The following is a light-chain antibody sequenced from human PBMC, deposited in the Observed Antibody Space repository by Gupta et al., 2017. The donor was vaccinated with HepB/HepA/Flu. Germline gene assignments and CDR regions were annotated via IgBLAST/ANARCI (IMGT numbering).Light chain of an antibody. Sequence: QSALTQPASASGSPGQSLTIFCTGTRRYVGGYNLVSWYQQHTGKAPKLMIYEVSKRPSGVSNRFSGSKSGNTASLTISGLQAEDEADYYCCSYAGSSTWVFGGGTKLTVL. CDR1: RRYVGGYNL. CDR3: CSYAGSSTWV. J-gene: IGLJ3*02. V-gene: IGLV2-23*02. CDR2: EVS.